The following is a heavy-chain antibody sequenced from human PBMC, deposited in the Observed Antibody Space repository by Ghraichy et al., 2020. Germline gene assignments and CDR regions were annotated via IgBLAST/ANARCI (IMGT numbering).Heavy chain of an antibody. CDR1: GFTFSTYG. CDR3: SKTGDDSSGSGAFDI. J-gene: IGHJ3*02. V-gene: IGHV3-30*18. D-gene: IGHD3-22*01. Sequence: GGSLRLSCAASGFTFSTYGMHWVRQAPGKGLEWVAIISYDGSNKYYADSVKGRFTISRDNSKNTLYLQINSLRPEDTAMYYFSKTGDDSSGSGAFDIWGQGTMVTVSS. CDR2: ISYDGSNK.